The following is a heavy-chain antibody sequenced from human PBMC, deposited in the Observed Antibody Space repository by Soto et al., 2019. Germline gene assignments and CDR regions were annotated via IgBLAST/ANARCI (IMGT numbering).Heavy chain of an antibody. D-gene: IGHD7-27*01. Sequence: PSETLSLTCTVSGVSISSYYWSWIRQPPGKGLEWIGYIYYSGSTNYNPSLKSRVTISVDTSKNQFSLKLRSVTAADTAVYYCARRWGRTFDYWGQGTLVTVSS. V-gene: IGHV4-59*08. CDR1: GVSISSYY. J-gene: IGHJ4*02. CDR2: IYYSGST. CDR3: ARRWGRTFDY.